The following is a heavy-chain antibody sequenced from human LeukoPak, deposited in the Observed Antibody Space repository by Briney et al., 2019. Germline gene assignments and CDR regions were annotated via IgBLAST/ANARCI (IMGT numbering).Heavy chain of an antibody. Sequence: SQTLSLTCTVSGGSISSGGYSWSWIRQPPGKGLEWIGYIYHSGNTYYNPSLKSRVTISVDRSKNQFSLKLGSVTAADTAVYFCARQYYYDTSGYYRPDYYYGMDVWGQGTTVSVSS. CDR1: GGSISSGGYS. D-gene: IGHD3-22*01. CDR2: IYHSGNT. CDR3: ARQYYYDTSGYYRPDYYYGMDV. J-gene: IGHJ6*02. V-gene: IGHV4-30-2*01.